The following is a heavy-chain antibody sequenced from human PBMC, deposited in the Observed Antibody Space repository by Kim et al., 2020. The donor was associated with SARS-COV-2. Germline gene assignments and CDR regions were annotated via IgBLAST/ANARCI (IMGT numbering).Heavy chain of an antibody. CDR2: INHSGST. Sequence: SETLSLTCAVYGGSFSGYYWSWIRQPPGKGLEWIGEINHSGSTNYNPSLKSRVTISVDTSKNQFSLKLSSVTAADTAVYYCARLFGSSRRILDYWGQGTL. V-gene: IGHV4-34*01. CDR3: ARLFGSSRRILDY. D-gene: IGHD6-6*01. J-gene: IGHJ4*02. CDR1: GGSFSGYY.